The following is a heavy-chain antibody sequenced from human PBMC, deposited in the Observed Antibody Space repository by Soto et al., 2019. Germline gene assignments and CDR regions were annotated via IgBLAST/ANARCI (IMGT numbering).Heavy chain of an antibody. V-gene: IGHV4-39*01. CDR1: GGSISSSSYY. D-gene: IGHD3-22*01. Sequence: PSETLSLTCTVSGGSISSSSYYWGWIRQPPGKGLEWIGSIYYSGSTYYNPSLKSRVTISVDTSKNQFSLKLSSVTAADTAVYYCARSRIVVKRGYYYGMDVWGQGTTVTVSS. CDR3: ARSRIVVKRGYYYGMDV. J-gene: IGHJ6*02. CDR2: IYYSGST.